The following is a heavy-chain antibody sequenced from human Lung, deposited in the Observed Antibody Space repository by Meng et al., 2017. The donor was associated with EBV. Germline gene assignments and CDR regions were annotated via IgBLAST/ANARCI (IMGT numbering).Heavy chain of an antibody. Sequence: QASRPVPVKPSDTLSLTCTISSDSIRICSYYWAWSRQPQGKVLEWIGTIYYSGSTSYNPSLKSRVTISVDTSKSQFSLNLSSVTAADTAVYYCARALFDYYDSSGYYDYWGQGTLVTVSS. CDR3: ARALFDYYDSSGYYDY. D-gene: IGHD3-22*01. CDR1: SDSIRICSYY. J-gene: IGHJ4*02. CDR2: IYYSGST. V-gene: IGHV4-39*01.